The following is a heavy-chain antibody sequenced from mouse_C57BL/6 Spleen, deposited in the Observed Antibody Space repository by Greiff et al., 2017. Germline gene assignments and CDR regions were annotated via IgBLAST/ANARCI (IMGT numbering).Heavy chain of an antibody. CDR2: IYPGNSDT. J-gene: IGHJ3*01. CDR1: GYTFTSYW. CDR3: TREPFAY. Sequence: VQLQQSGTVLARPGASVKMSCKTSGYTFTSYWMHWVKQRPGQGLEWIGAIYPGNSDTSYNQKFKGKAKLTAVTSARTAYMELSSLTNEDSAVYYCTREPFAYWGQGTLVTVSA. V-gene: IGHV1-5*01.